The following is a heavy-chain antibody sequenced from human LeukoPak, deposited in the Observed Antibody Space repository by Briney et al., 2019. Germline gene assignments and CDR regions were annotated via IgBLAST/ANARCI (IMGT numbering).Heavy chain of an antibody. CDR1: GGSISSYY. CDR3: ARDYVRSSTSCSFAFDI. D-gene: IGHD2-2*01. J-gene: IGHJ3*02. V-gene: IGHV4-59*01. Sequence: SETLSLTCTVSGGSISSYYWSWIRQPPGEGLEWIGYIDYSGSTNYNPSLKSRVTISVDTTNNQFSLKLSSVTAANTAVYYCARDYVRSSTSCSFAFDIWGQGAMVTVSS. CDR2: IDYSGST.